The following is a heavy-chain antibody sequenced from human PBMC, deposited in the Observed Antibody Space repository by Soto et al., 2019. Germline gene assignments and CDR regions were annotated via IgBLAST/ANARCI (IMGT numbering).Heavy chain of an antibody. V-gene: IGHV3-30-3*01. CDR1: GFTFSNYG. D-gene: IGHD4-17*01. CDR2: ISYEGSNK. Sequence: PGGSLRLSCAASGFTFSNYGMHWVRQAPGKGLEWVAVISYEGSNKYYADSVKGRFTISRDNSKNTLSLQMNSLRAEDTAVYYCARDRNAVTTYSFGYYYYYGMDVWGQGTTVTVSS. CDR3: ARDRNAVTTYSFGYYYYYGMDV. J-gene: IGHJ6*02.